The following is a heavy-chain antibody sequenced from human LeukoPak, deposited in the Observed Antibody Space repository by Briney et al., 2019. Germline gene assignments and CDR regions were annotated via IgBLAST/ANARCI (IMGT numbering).Heavy chain of an antibody. CDR3: ARVLDSSWTLDYYYYGMDV. Sequence: SETLSLTCTVSGASITSADYYWGWIRQSPGKGLEWIGSVLFTGDTYYTPSLKSRVSISIHTSNKQFSLNLSSVTAADAGTYYCARVLDSSWTLDYYYYGMDVWGQGTTVTVSS. J-gene: IGHJ6*02. CDR2: VLFTGDT. V-gene: IGHV4-39*02. D-gene: IGHD6-13*01. CDR1: GASITSADYY.